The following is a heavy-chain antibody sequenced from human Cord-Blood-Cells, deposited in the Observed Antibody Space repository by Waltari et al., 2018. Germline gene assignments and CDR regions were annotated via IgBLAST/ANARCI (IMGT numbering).Heavy chain of an antibody. CDR1: GYTFTSYD. Sequence: QVQLVQSGAEVKKPGASVKVSCKASGYTFTSYDINWVRQDTGQGLEWMGWMNPNSGNPGYAQKFQGRVTMTRNTSISTAYMELSSLRSEDTAVYYCARVKNYYGSGSYYNVYYWGQGTLVTVSS. CDR2: MNPNSGNP. J-gene: IGHJ4*02. D-gene: IGHD3-10*01. V-gene: IGHV1-8*01. CDR3: ARVKNYYGSGSYYNVYY.